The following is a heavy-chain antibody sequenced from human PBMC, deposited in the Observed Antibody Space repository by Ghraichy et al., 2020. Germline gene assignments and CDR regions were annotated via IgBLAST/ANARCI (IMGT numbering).Heavy chain of an antibody. CDR3: ARDARANDYGDYAGAFDI. J-gene: IGHJ3*02. D-gene: IGHD4-17*01. V-gene: IGHV3-7*01. CDR1: GFTFKNYW. Sequence: GGSLRLSCVGAGFTFKNYWMTWVRQAPGKGLEWVANIKQDGTNKNYLDSVNGRFTISRDNAKNSVFLQMNSLRAEDTAVYYCARDARANDYGDYAGAFDIGGQGAMVIVS. CDR2: IKQDGTNK.